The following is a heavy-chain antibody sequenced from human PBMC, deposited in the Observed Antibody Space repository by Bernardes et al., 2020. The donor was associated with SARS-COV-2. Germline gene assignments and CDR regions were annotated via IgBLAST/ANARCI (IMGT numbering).Heavy chain of an antibody. D-gene: IGHD2-2*02. J-gene: IGHJ5*02. CDR1: GYTLTEVS. CDR2: FDPADGET. Sequence: ASVKVSCKVSGYTLTEVSMHWVRQPPGKGLEWMGGFDPADGETIHAQMLQGRVTMTEDTSTDTAYMELSSLRSEDTAVYYCATSSAYCSSTSCYTTWFDPWGQGPLVPVSP. V-gene: IGHV1-24*01. CDR3: ATSSAYCSSTSCYTTWFDP.